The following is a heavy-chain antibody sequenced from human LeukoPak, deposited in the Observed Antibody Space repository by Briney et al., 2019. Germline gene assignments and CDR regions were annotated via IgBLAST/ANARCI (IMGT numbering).Heavy chain of an antibody. D-gene: IGHD6-19*01. CDR2: IYTSGST. CDR3: AREEAVVGSGAFDI. Sequence: SETLSLTCTVSGGSISSYYWSWIRQPAGKGLEWIGRIYTSGSTNYNPSLKSRVTISVDTSKNQFSLKLSSVTAADTAVYYCAREEAVVGSGAFDIWGQGTMVTVSS. CDR1: GGSISSYY. V-gene: IGHV4-4*07. J-gene: IGHJ3*02.